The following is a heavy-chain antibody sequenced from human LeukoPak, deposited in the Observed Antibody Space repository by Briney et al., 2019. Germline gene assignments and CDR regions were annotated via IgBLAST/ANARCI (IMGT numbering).Heavy chain of an antibody. CDR2: ISGSGDNT. CDR3: AKGSSPARSIAGAASAFDI. D-gene: IGHD1-26*01. J-gene: IGHJ3*02. CDR1: GFTFSNYA. Sequence: GGSLRLSCAASGFTFSNYAMSWVRQAPGKGLEWVSSISGSGDNTHYADSVKGRLTISRDNSKNTLYLQMNSLRAEDTAVYYCAKGSSPARSIAGAASAFDIWGQGTMVTVSS. V-gene: IGHV3-23*01.